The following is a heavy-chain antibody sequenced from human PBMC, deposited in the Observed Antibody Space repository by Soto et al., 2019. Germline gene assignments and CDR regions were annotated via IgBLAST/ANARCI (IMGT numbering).Heavy chain of an antibody. J-gene: IGHJ5*02. CDR2: ISSSNKYI. D-gene: IGHD3-22*01. CDR3: ASRKVVVGKGFDP. Sequence: GGSLRLSCVGSGFNVSSYSLNWVRQAPGKGPEWVSSISSSNKYIYYADSLKGRFTISRDNAKNSLFLQMNSLRVDDTAIYYCASRKVVVGKGFDPWGQGTLVTVSS. V-gene: IGHV3-21*01. CDR1: GFNVSSYS.